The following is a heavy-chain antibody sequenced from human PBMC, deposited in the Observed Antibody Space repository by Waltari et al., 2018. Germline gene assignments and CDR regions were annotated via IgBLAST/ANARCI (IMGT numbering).Heavy chain of an antibody. CDR2: IYTSGST. V-gene: IGHV4-61*02. J-gene: IGHJ4*02. CDR3: ARYYGEMASFDY. CDR1: RGSISSGRYY. D-gene: IGHD3-16*01. Sequence: QVQLQESGPGLVKPSQTLSPTCTVPRGSISSGRYYRSWIRQPAGKGLEWIGRIYTSGSTNYNPSLKSRVTISVDTSKNQFSLKLSSVTAADTAVYYCARYYGEMASFDYWGQGTLVTVSS.